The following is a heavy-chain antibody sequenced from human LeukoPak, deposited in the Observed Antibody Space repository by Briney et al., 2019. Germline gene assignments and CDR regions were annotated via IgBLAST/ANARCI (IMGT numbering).Heavy chain of an antibody. D-gene: IGHD6-19*01. CDR3: ARSSSGWSFDY. Sequence: GEALKISCTASGYDFANSWIGWVRQMPGKGLEWMGLIYPRDSDTIYSPSFQGQVTISADKSIRTANLQWSSLTASDTAMYYCARSSSGWSFDYWGQGTLVTVSS. J-gene: IGHJ4*02. V-gene: IGHV5-51*01. CDR1: GYDFANSW. CDR2: IYPRDSDT.